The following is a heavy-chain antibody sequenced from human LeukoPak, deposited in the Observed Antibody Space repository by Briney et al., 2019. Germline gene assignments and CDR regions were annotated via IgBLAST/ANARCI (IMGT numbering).Heavy chain of an antibody. CDR1: GGTFSSYA. CDR3: ARVQYYDILTGYYLLDY. D-gene: IGHD3-9*01. V-gene: IGHV1-69*13. Sequence: SVKVSCKASGGTFSSYAISWVRQAPGQGLEWMGGIIPIFGTANYAQKFQGRVTITADESTSTAYMELSSLRSEDTAVYYCARVQYYDILTGYYLLDYWGQGTLVTVSS. J-gene: IGHJ4*02. CDR2: IIPIFGTA.